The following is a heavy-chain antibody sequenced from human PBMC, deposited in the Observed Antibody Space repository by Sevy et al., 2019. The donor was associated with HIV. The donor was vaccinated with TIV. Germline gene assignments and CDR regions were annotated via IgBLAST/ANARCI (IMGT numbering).Heavy chain of an antibody. CDR2: IYPSGST. D-gene: IGHD1-7*01. V-gene: IGHV4-4*07. CDR1: GDSISSYY. CDR3: ARDIRNYYDYYYMDV. Sequence: SETLSLTCTVSGDSISSYYWSWIRQPAGKGLEWIGRIYPSGSTNYNPSLKSRVTMSLDTSKNQFSLKLSSLTAADTAVYYRARDIRNYYDYYYMDVWGKGTTVTVSS. J-gene: IGHJ6*03.